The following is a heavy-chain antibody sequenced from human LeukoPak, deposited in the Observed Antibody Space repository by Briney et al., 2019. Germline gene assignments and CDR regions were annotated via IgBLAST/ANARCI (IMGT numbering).Heavy chain of an antibody. V-gene: IGHV1-69*05. CDR3: ARVSPPHYDSPYFDD. J-gene: IGHJ4*02. Sequence: SVKVSCKASGGTFSSYAISWVRQAPGQGLEWMGGIIPIFGTANYAQKFQGRVTITTDESTSTAYMELSSLRSEDTAVYYCARVSPPHYDSPYFDDWGQGTLVTVSS. CDR1: GGTFSSYA. D-gene: IGHD3-22*01. CDR2: IIPIFGTA.